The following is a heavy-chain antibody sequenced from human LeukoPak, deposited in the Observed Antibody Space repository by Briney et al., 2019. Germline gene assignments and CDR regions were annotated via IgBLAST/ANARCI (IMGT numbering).Heavy chain of an antibody. CDR1: GFIFTDVW. CDR2: IKSKSDGGAI. Sequence: PGGSLRLSCAGAGFIFTDVWMSWVRQAPGKGLEWVGRIKSKSDGGAIDYAAPVKGRITVSRDDSRKTLSLELNNLKTEDTGVYYCTTDLDYWGQGTLVTVSS. CDR3: TTDLDY. V-gene: IGHV3-15*01. J-gene: IGHJ4*02.